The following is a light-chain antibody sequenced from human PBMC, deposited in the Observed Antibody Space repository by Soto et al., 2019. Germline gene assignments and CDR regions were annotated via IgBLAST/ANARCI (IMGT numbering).Light chain of an antibody. CDR2: GNS. CDR1: SSNIGAGYD. V-gene: IGLV1-40*01. CDR3: QSYASGLGGHVV. J-gene: IGLJ2*01. Sequence: QAVVTQPPSVSGAPGQRVTISCTGSSSNIGAGYDVHWYQQLPGTAPKLLIYGNSNRPSGVPDRFSGSKSGTSASLAITGFQPENEAVYSAQSYASGLGGHVVFAGGTK.